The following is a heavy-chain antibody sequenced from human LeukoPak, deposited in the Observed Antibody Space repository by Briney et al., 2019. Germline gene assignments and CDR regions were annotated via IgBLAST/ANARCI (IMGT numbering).Heavy chain of an antibody. CDR3: ARGPVYSSGWYRVLYFDY. Sequence: ASVKVSCKASGYTFTSYDINWVRQATGQGLEWMGWMNPNSGNTGYAQKFQGRVTITRNTSISTAYMELSSLRSEDTAVYYCARGPVYSSGWYRVLYFDYWGQGTPVTVSS. J-gene: IGHJ4*02. CDR1: GYTFTSYD. D-gene: IGHD6-19*01. V-gene: IGHV1-8*03. CDR2: MNPNSGNT.